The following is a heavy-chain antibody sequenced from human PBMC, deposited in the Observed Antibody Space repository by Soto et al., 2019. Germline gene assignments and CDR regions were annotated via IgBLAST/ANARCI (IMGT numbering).Heavy chain of an antibody. CDR3: ARVGGYSYGPLYYYYYGMDV. CDR2: ISYDGSSK. J-gene: IGHJ6*02. Sequence: GGSLRLSCAASGFTFSNYGMYWVRQAPGKGLEWVAFISYDGSSKFYADPMKGRHTISRDNSKNTLYLQMNSLRAEDTAVYYCARVGGYSYGPLYYYYYGMDVWGQGTTVTVSS. V-gene: IGHV3-30*03. D-gene: IGHD5-18*01. CDR1: GFTFSNYG.